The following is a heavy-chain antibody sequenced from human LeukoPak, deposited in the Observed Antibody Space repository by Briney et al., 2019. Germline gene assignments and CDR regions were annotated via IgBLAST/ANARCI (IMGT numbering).Heavy chain of an antibody. CDR2: INAGNGNT. V-gene: IGHV1-3*01. CDR1: GYTFTSYA. CDR3: ARERYYYDSSGPIYYYYGMDV. Sequence: ASVKVSCKASGYTFTSYAMHWVRQAPGQRLEWMGWINAGNGNTKYSQKFQGRVTITRDTSASTAYMELSSLRSEDTAVYYCARERYYYDSSGPIYYYYGMDVWGQGTTVTVSS. D-gene: IGHD3-22*01. J-gene: IGHJ6*02.